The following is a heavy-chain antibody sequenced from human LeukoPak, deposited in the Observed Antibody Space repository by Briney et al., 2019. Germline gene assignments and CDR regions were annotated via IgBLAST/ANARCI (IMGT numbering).Heavy chain of an antibody. Sequence: SETLSLTCTVSGDSIRRDNCYWGWSRQPPGKGLEWIGSIYYSGSTYYNPSLKSRVSISVDPSKSQFSLKLTSVTAADTAVYYCATHPLLDYWGQGSLVTVSS. CDR2: IYYSGST. V-gene: IGHV4-39*01. CDR3: ATHPLLDY. CDR1: GDSIRRDNCY. J-gene: IGHJ4*02. D-gene: IGHD3-16*02.